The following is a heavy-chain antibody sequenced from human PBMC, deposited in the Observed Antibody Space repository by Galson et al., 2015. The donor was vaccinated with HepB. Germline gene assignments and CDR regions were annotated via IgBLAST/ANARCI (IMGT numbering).Heavy chain of an antibody. CDR3: ARDYDPGARPLWYFDL. J-gene: IGHJ2*01. CDR1: GFTFSSYW. CDR2: IKQDGTEK. V-gene: IGHV3-7*01. D-gene: IGHD3-3*01. Sequence: SLRLSCAASGFTFSSYWMNWVRQAPGKGLEWVANIKQDGTEKYYVDSVKGRFTISRDNAKNSLYVQMNSLRAEGTAVYYCARDYDPGARPLWYFDLWGRGTLVTVSS.